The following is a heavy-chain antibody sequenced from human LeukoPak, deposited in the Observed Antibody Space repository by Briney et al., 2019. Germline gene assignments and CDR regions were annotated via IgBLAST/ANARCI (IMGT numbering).Heavy chain of an antibody. Sequence: GGSLRLSCAASGYTFTDHGMHWVRQAPGKGLEWVANIWFDESQGYYADTVKGRFTISKDVSKNTLYLQMNSLRVEDTAVYYCARDLAAARLDFRGQGTLVTVSS. CDR1: GYTFTDHG. CDR2: IWFDESQG. J-gene: IGHJ4*02. V-gene: IGHV3-33*01. D-gene: IGHD6-6*01. CDR3: ARDLAAARLDF.